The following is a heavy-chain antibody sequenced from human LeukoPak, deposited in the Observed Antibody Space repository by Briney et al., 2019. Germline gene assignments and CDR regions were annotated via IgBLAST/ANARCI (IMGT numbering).Heavy chain of an antibody. Sequence: GGSLRLSCAASGFTFSSYAMSWVRQAPGKGLEWVSAIVSSGDTTYYADSVKGRFTISRDNSKNTLYLQMNSLRAEDTAVYYCAKADGGQWPSSYYYYYMDVWGKGTTVTVSS. D-gene: IGHD6-19*01. J-gene: IGHJ6*03. CDR3: AKADGGQWPSSYYYYYMDV. CDR1: GFTFSSYA. V-gene: IGHV3-23*01. CDR2: IVSSGDTT.